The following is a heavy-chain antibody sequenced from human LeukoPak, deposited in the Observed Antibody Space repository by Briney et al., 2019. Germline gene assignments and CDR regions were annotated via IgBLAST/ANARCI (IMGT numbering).Heavy chain of an antibody. Sequence: GGSLRLSCAASGFTFSSYWMSWVRRAPGKGLEWVANIKQDGSEKYYVDSVKGRFTISRDNAKNSLYLQMNSLRAEDTAVYYCARVGGTNYYYYGMDVWGQGTTVTVSS. CDR2: IKQDGSEK. J-gene: IGHJ6*02. V-gene: IGHV3-7*03. CDR1: GFTFSSYW. CDR3: ARVGGTNYYYYGMDV. D-gene: IGHD1-1*01.